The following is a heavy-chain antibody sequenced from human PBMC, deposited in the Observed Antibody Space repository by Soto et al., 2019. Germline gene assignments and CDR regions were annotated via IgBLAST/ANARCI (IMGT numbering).Heavy chain of an antibody. D-gene: IGHD2-21*02. J-gene: IGHJ4*02. V-gene: IGHV1-46*01. CDR2: VNPSGGHT. CDR1: GDTFTDYY. Sequence: ASVKVSCKASGDTFTDYYIHWVRQAPGQGLEWMGTVNPSGGHTTYAQHFLGRVTMTRDTSTSTLYMELTSLTSDVTAIYYCARGGHVVVVTAALDYWGQGTLVTVS. CDR3: ARGGHVVVVTAALDY.